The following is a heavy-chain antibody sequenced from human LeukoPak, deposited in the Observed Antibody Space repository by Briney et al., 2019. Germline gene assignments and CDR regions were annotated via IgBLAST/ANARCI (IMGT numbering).Heavy chain of an antibody. D-gene: IGHD3-22*01. CDR3: TRERPTYYYDSSGLFDY. V-gene: IGHV3-49*04. Sequence: GGSLRLSCTASGFSFCDYVMSWVRQAPGKGLEWVGFISSKAYGGTTEYAASVKGRFTISRDDSKSIAYLQMNSLRTEDTAVYYCTRERPTYYYDSSGLFDYWGQGTLVTVSS. CDR2: ISSKAYGGTT. J-gene: IGHJ4*02. CDR1: GFSFCDYV.